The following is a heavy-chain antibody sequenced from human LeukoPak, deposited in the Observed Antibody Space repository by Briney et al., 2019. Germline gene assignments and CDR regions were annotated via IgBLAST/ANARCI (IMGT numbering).Heavy chain of an antibody. CDR1: GYSFTSYW. CDR2: IYPGDSDT. D-gene: IGHD6-13*01. CDR3: ARRILGIAAAGGWFDY. V-gene: IGHV5-51*01. J-gene: IGHJ4*02. Sequence: GESLKISCKGSGYSFTSYWIGWVRQMPGKGLEWMGIIYPGDSDTRYSPSFQGQVTISADKSISTAYLQWSSLKASDTAMYYCARRILGIAAAGGWFDYWGQGTLVTVSS.